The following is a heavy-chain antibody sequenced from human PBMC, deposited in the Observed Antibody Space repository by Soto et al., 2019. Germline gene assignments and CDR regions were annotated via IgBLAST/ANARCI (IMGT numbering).Heavy chain of an antibody. CDR3: AGGGFGEY. CDR2: ISYDGSNK. J-gene: IGHJ6*02. CDR1: GFTFSSYA. D-gene: IGHD3-10*01. Sequence: QVQLVESGGVVVQPGRSLRLSCAASGFTFSSYAMHWVRQAPGKGLEWVAVISYDGSNKYYADSVKGRFTISRDNSKNTLYLQMKSLRAEDTAVYYCAGGGFGEYWGQGTTVTVSS. V-gene: IGHV3-30-3*01.